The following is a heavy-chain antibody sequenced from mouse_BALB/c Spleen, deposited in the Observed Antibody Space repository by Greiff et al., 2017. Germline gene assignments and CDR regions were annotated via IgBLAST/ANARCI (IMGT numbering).Heavy chain of an antibody. Sequence: EVKLMESGPELVKPGASVKMSCKASGYTFTSYVMHWVKQKPGQGLEWIGYINPYNDGTKYNEKFKGKATLTSDKSSSTAYMELSSLTSEDSAVYYCAREGASYGSSYPYWGQGTTLTVSS. CDR1: GYTFTSYV. V-gene: IGHV1-14*01. D-gene: IGHD1-1*01. CDR3: AREGASYGSSYPY. J-gene: IGHJ2*01. CDR2: INPYNDGT.